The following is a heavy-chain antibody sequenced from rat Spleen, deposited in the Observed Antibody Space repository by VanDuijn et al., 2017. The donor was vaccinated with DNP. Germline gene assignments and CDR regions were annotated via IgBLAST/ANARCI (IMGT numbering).Heavy chain of an antibody. Sequence: EVQLQESGPGLVKPSQSLSLTCSVTGYSITSSYRWNWIRKFPENKMEYIGHISYSGRTTYNPSLKSRISITRDTSKNQFFLHLTSVTSGETATYYCARWNIGTTTLDYWGQGVMVTVSS. V-gene: IGHV3-1*01. D-gene: IGHD1-5*01. CDR3: ARWNIGTTTLDY. CDR2: ISYSGRT. J-gene: IGHJ2*01. CDR1: GYSITSSY.